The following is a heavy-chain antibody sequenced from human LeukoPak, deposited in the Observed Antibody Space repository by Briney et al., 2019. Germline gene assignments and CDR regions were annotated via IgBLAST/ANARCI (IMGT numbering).Heavy chain of an antibody. J-gene: IGHJ6*02. V-gene: IGHV1-2*02. CDR2: INPNSGGT. D-gene: IGHD3-3*01. CDR3: ARDLYDFWSGGSYYGMDV. Sequence: ASVKVSCKASGYTFTGYYMHWVRQAPGQGLEWMGWINPNSGGTNYAQKFQGRVTMTRDTSISTAYMELSRLRSDDTAVYYCARDLYDFWSGGSYYGMDVWGQGTTVTVSS. CDR1: GYTFTGYY.